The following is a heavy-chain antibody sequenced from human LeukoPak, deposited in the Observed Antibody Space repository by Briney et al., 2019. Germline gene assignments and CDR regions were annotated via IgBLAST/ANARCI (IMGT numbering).Heavy chain of an antibody. CDR1: AGTFSSYS. J-gene: IGHJ5*02. V-gene: IGHV1-69*01. CDR2: IIPIFDTA. CDR3: ARGDVDTAMVAYNWFDP. D-gene: IGHD5-18*01. Sequence: SVTLSCQPAAGTFSSYSISWVRQAPGQGLEWMGGIIPIFDTANYAQNFQGRVTISADESTSTAYMELSSLRSEDTAVDYCARGDVDTAMVAYNWFDPWGQRTLVTVSS.